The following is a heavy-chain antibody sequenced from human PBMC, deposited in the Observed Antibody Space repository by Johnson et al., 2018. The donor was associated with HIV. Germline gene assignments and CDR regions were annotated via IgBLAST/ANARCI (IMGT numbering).Heavy chain of an antibody. V-gene: IGHV3-30-3*01. D-gene: IGHD5-18*01. J-gene: IGHJ3*02. CDR1: GFTFSSYA. CDR3: ARDREDPSDSYGAFDI. Sequence: QVQLVESGGGVVQPGRSLRLSCAASGFTFSSYAMHWVRQAPGKGLEWVAVISYDGSNKYYADSVKGRFTISRDNSKNTLYLQMNSPRAEDTAVYYCARDREDPSDSYGAFDIWGQGTMVTVSS. CDR2: ISYDGSNK.